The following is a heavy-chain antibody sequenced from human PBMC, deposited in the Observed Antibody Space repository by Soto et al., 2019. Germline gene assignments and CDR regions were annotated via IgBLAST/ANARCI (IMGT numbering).Heavy chain of an antibody. CDR1: GFTFSAYW. CDR3: TRGHYYGMDV. CDR2: TNTDGTAT. J-gene: IGHJ6*02. V-gene: IGHV3-74*03. Sequence: GGSLRLSCAASGFTFSAYWMHWVRQAPGKGLVWVSRTNTDGTATTYADSVEGRFTISRDNAKNMLYLQMNSLRAEDTAVYYCTRGHYYGMDVWGQGTTVTVYS.